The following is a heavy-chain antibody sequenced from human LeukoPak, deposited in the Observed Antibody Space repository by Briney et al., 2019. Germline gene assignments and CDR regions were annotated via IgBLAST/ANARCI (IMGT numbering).Heavy chain of an antibody. CDR1: GGTFSSHA. V-gene: IGHV1-69*05. CDR2: IIPIFGTA. CDR3: AGSGYYTPYFDY. D-gene: IGHD3-3*01. J-gene: IGHJ4*02. Sequence: ASVKVSCKASGGTFSSHAISWVRQAPGQGLEWMGGIIPIFGTANYAQKFQGRVTITTDESTSTAYMELSSLRSEDTAVYYCAGSGYYTPYFDYWGQGTLVTVSS.